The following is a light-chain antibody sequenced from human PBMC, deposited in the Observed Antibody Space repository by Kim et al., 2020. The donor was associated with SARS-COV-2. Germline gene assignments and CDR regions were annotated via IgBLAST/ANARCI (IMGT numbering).Light chain of an antibody. CDR1: RDITYY. CDR2: DAS. V-gene: IGKV1-33*01. CDR3: QQYHGLPIT. J-gene: IGKJ5*01. Sequence: ASVGDTVTITCQASRDITYYLNWYQQKPGKAPNLLIYDASNLETGVPSRFSGSGSGTDFTFTISSLQPEDFATYYCQQYHGLPITFGQGTRLEIK.